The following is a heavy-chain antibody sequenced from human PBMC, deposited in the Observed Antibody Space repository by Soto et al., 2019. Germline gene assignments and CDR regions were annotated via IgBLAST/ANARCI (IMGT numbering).Heavy chain of an antibody. Sequence: ASVKVSCKASGYTFTSYDINWVRQATGQGLEWKGWMNPNSGNTGYAQKFQGRVTMTRNTSISTAYMELSSLRSEDTAVYYCARESNIYYYDGMDVWGQGTTVTVSS. D-gene: IGHD2-8*01. CDR1: GYTFTSYD. V-gene: IGHV1-8*01. CDR2: MNPNSGNT. CDR3: ARESNIYYYDGMDV. J-gene: IGHJ6*02.